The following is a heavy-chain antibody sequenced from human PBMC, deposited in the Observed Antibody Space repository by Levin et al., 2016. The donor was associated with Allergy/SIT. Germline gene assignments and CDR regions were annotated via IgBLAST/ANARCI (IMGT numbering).Heavy chain of an antibody. D-gene: IGHD6-19*01. J-gene: IGHJ4*02. V-gene: IGHV4-31*03. CDR2: IYYSGST. CDR3: AREWRIAVAGTGGVDY. CDR1: GGSISSGGYY. Sequence: SETLSLTCTVSGGSISSGGYYWSWIRQHPGKGLEWIGYIYYSGSTYYNPSLKSRVTISVDTSKNQFSLKLSSVTAADTAVYYCAREWRIAVAGTGGVDYWGQGTLVTVSS.